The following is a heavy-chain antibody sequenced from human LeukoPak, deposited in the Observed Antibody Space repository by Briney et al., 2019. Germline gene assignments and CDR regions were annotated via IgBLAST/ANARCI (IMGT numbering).Heavy chain of an antibody. Sequence: SETLSLTCTVSGGSISSHYWSWIRQPPGKGLEWIGYIYYSGSTNYNPSLKSRVTISVDTSKNQFSLKLSSVTAADRAVYYCARSQNWNYADYWGQGTLVTVSS. CDR3: ARSQNWNYADY. D-gene: IGHD1-7*01. V-gene: IGHV4-59*11. CDR1: GGSISSHY. J-gene: IGHJ4*02. CDR2: IYYSGST.